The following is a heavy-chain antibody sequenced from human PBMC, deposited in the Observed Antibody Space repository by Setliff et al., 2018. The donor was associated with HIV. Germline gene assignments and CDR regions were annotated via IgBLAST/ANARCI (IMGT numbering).Heavy chain of an antibody. CDR1: GLTLGDYG. D-gene: IGHD3-3*01. CDR2: IYSGGST. Sequence: GGSLRLSCAASGLTLGDYGMVWVRQAPGKGLEWVSTIYSGGSTYHADSVKGRFTLSRDTSKNTLFLQMNSLRPEDAAVYYCARVRLYNTALDYWGQGTLVTVSS. V-gene: IGHV3-66*02. CDR3: ARVRLYNTALDY. J-gene: IGHJ4*02.